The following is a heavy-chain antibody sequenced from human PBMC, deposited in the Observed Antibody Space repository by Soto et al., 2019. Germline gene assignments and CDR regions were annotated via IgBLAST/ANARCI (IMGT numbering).Heavy chain of an antibody. V-gene: IGHV1-3*01. D-gene: IGHD4-17*01. CDR3: ARGGDYGDYNSFDY. J-gene: IGHJ4*02. Sequence: XSVKVSFKAPGYPYTSYAMHWLRQSPGQRLEWMGWINAGNGNTKYSQKFQGRVTITRDTSASTAYMELSSLRPEDTAVYYCARGGDYGDYNSFDYWGQGTLVTVSS. CDR2: INAGNGNT. CDR1: GYPYTSYA.